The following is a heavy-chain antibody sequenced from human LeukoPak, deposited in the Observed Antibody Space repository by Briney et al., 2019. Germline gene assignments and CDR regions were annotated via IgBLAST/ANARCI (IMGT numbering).Heavy chain of an antibody. CDR1: GYTLTELS. V-gene: IGHV1-24*01. Sequence: GASVKVSCKVSGYTLTELSMHWVRQAPGKGLEWMGGFDPEDGETIYAQKFQGRVTMTEDTSTDTAYMELSSPRSEDTAVYYCAKSLAVAGYYYGMDVWGQGTTVTVSS. J-gene: IGHJ6*02. D-gene: IGHD6-19*01. CDR3: AKSLAVAGYYYGMDV. CDR2: FDPEDGET.